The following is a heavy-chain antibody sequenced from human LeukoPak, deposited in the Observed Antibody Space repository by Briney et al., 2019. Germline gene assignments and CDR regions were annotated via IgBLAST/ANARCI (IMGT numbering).Heavy chain of an antibody. Sequence: GGSLRLSCAASGFTFSSYWMTWVRQAPGKGLEWVSSISSSSSFIYYADSVKGRFTISRDNAKNSVYLQMNSLRAEDTAVYYCARDSPLSFDIWGQGTMVTVSS. CDR1: GFTFSSYW. V-gene: IGHV3-21*01. CDR3: ARDSPLSFDI. CDR2: ISSSSSFI. J-gene: IGHJ3*02.